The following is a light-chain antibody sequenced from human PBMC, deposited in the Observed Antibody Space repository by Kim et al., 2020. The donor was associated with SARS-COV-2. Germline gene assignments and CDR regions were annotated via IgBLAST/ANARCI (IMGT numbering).Light chain of an antibody. V-gene: IGKV3D-15*01. CDR1: QIVRST. Sequence: SPGKRAPLSCRASQIVRSTLAWYPQTPGQAPRLLIYGASTRATGIPARFSGSGSGTEFTLTISSLQSEDFAVYYCQQYNNWPPLTFGGGTKVDIK. CDR2: GAS. J-gene: IGKJ4*01. CDR3: QQYNNWPPLT.